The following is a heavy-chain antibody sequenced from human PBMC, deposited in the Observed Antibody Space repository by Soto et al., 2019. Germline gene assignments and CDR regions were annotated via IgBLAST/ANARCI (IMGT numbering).Heavy chain of an antibody. Sequence: GGSLRLSCAASGFTFSSYAMSWVRQAPGKGLEWVSSITGSGGSTYNADSVKGRFTISRDNSKNTLYLQMNSLRAEDTAVYYCASARLQSAFDIWGKGTMGTVS. J-gene: IGHJ3*02. CDR1: GFTFSSYA. D-gene: IGHD4-4*01. CDR3: ASARLQSAFDI. V-gene: IGHV3-23*01. CDR2: ITGSGGST.